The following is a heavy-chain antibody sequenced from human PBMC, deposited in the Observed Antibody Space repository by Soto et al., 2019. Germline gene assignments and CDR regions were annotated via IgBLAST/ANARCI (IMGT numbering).Heavy chain of an antibody. CDR1: GFTISNAW. CDR3: FTTYSGTPARPYLDL. V-gene: IGHV3-15*01. Sequence: GGSLRLSCAASGFTISNAWMSWVRQAPGKGLEWVCRIKGNGNGVTSDYAAPVKVTFTIATDDSKIILYLQMISLKTEDSSFYFSFTTYSGTPARPYLDLWGQGTLVTVSS. D-gene: IGHD1-26*01. CDR2: IKGNGNGVTS. J-gene: IGHJ4*02.